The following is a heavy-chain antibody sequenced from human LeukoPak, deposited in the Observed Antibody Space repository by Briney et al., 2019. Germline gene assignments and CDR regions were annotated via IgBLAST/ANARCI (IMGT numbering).Heavy chain of an antibody. Sequence: GGSLRLSCAASGFTFSSYSMNWVRQAPGKGLEWVSSISSSSSYIYYADSVRGRFTISRDNAKNSLYLQMNSLRAEDTAVYYCYSIGSPRRFDYWGQGTLVTVSS. D-gene: IGHD2-15*01. J-gene: IGHJ4*02. CDR1: GFTFSSYS. CDR3: YSIGSPRRFDY. CDR2: ISSSSSYI. V-gene: IGHV3-21*01.